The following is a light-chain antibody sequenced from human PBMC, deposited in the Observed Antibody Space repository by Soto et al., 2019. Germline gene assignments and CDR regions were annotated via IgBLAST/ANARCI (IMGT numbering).Light chain of an antibody. CDR1: SSDVGGYNY. J-gene: IGLJ1*01. Sequence: QSVLTQPASVSGSPGQSITISCTGTSSDVGGYNYVSWYQQHPGKAPKLMIYDVSNRPSGVSNRFSGSKSGNTASLTISGLQAEDEAAYYCSSYTSSSTHYVFGTGTKVTVL. CDR3: SSYTSSSTHYV. V-gene: IGLV2-14*01. CDR2: DVS.